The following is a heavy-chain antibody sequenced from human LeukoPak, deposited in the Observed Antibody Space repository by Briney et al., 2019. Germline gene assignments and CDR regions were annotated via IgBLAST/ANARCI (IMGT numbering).Heavy chain of an antibody. CDR1: GITFSTYG. Sequence: GGSLRLSCAASGITFSTYGMHWVRRAPGKGLEWVAVISYDGSNKYYADSVKGRFTISRDNSKNTLYLQMNSLRAEDTAVYYCARGMEWLLKYDYWGQGTLVTVSS. D-gene: IGHD3-3*01. CDR3: ARGMEWLLKYDY. CDR2: ISYDGSNK. J-gene: IGHJ4*02. V-gene: IGHV3-30*03.